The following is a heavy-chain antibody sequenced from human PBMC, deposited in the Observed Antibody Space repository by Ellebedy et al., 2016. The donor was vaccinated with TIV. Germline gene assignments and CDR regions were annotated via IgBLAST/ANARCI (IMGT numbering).Heavy chain of an antibody. CDR1: GFTFSSYA. CDR3: AKDRTSGDGYWVFDN. Sequence: GESLKISCAASGFTFSSYAMSWVRQAPGKGLEWVSTISHTGSRTYYADSVEGRFTISRDNSKKTVDLQMNGLRAEDTAIYFCAKDRTSGDGYWVFDNWGQGTLVSVSS. CDR2: ISHTGSRT. J-gene: IGHJ4*02. D-gene: IGHD5-18*01. V-gene: IGHV3-23*01.